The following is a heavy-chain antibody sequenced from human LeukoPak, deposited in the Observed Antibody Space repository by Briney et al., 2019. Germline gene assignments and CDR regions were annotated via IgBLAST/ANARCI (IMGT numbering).Heavy chain of an antibody. CDR3: ARAGGSRHYFDY. J-gene: IGHJ4*02. Sequence: GGSLRLSCAAFGFTFSSYEMNWVRQAPGKGLEWVSYISSSGSTIYYADSVKGRFTISRDNAKNSLYLQMNSLRAEDTAVYYCARAGGSRHYFDYWGQGTLVTVSS. CDR2: ISSSGSTI. V-gene: IGHV3-48*03. CDR1: GFTFSSYE. D-gene: IGHD1-26*01.